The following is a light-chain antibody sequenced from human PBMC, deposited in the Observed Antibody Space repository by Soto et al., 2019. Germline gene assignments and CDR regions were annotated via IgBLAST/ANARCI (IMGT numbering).Light chain of an antibody. CDR1: SSDVGGYNY. V-gene: IGLV2-8*01. Sequence: QSVLTQPPSASGSPGQSVTISCTGTSSDVGGYNYVSWYQQHPGKAPKLMIYEVSKRPSGVPDRFSGSKSGNTASLTVSGIQAEDEADYACSLPAGTNGYVVGTGTKVTVL. CDR3: SLPAGTNGYV. J-gene: IGLJ1*01. CDR2: EVS.